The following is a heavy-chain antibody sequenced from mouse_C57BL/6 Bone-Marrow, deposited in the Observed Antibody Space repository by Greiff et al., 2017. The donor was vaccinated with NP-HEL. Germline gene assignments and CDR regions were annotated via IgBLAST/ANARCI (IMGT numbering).Heavy chain of an antibody. CDR2: IYPRSGNT. D-gene: IGHD2-2*01. CDR1: GYTFTSYG. CDR3: AREGGYGLAY. J-gene: IGHJ3*01. Sequence: QVQLQQSGAELVRPGASVKLSCKASGYTFTSYGISWVKQRTGQGLEWIGEIYPRSGNTYYNEKFKGKATLTADKSSSTAYMELRSLTSEDSAVYVCAREGGYGLAYWGQGTLVTVSA. V-gene: IGHV1-81*01.